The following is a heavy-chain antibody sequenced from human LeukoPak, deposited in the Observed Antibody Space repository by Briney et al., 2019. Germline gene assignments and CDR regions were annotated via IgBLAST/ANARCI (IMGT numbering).Heavy chain of an antibody. CDR3: ASGNSGDLDY. V-gene: IGHV4-30-4*08. D-gene: IGHD4-23*01. CDR2: IYYSGST. J-gene: IGHJ4*02. CDR1: GGSIGSGGYY. Sequence: PSETLSLTCTVSGGSIGSGGYYWSWIRQPPGKGLEWIGYIYYSGSTYYNPSLKSRLTISVDASKNQFSLKLSSVTAADTAVYYCASGNSGDLDYWGQGTLVAVSS.